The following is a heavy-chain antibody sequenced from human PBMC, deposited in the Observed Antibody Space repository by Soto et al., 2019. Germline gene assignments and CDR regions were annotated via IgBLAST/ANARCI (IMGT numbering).Heavy chain of an antibody. Sequence: LRLSCAASGFTVRSNYMSWVRQAPGKGLEWVSIIYSGDSTYYADSVKGRFTISRDNSKNTLYLQMNSLRAEDTAVYYCARVKYYYDSSGYYGGYFQHWGQGTLVTVS. CDR3: ARVKYYYDSSGYYGGYFQH. V-gene: IGHV3-53*01. D-gene: IGHD3-22*01. CDR1: GFTVRSNY. J-gene: IGHJ1*01. CDR2: IYSGDST.